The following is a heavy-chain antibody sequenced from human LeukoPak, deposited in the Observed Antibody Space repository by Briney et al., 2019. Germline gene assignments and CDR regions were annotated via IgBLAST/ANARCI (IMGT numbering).Heavy chain of an antibody. D-gene: IGHD5-18*01. Sequence: SVTVYCKASGGIFSNYAISWVRQAPGQGLEWMGGVIPILDTTNYAQKFQDRVTITADEFTSTAYMELSSLRSEDTAVYYCARGNTVMVQGARYYAMDVWGQGSTVTVSS. CDR3: ARGNTVMVQGARYYAMDV. CDR1: GGIFSNYA. J-gene: IGHJ6*02. V-gene: IGHV1-69*13. CDR2: VIPILDTT.